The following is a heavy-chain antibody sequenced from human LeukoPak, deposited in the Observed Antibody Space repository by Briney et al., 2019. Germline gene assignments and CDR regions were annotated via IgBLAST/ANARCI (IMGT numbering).Heavy chain of an antibody. CDR2: INWNGGST. CDR3: AKEAGYSSSWYGDFDH. CDR1: GFTFDDYG. J-gene: IGHJ4*02. D-gene: IGHD6-13*01. Sequence: PGGSLRLSCAASGFTFDDYGMSWVRQAPGKGLEWVSGINWNGGSTGYADSVKGRFTISRDNAKNSLYLQMNSLRAEDTALYYCAKEAGYSSSWYGDFDHWGQGTLVTVSS. V-gene: IGHV3-20*04.